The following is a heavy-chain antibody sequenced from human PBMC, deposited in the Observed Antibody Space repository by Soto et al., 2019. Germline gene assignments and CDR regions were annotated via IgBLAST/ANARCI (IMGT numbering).Heavy chain of an antibody. CDR2: INHSGST. J-gene: IGHJ4*02. V-gene: IGHV4-34*01. CDR3: ARGGVVVAATQFDY. Sequence: QVQLQQWGAGLLKPSETLSLTCAVYGGSFSGYYWSWLRQPPGKGLEWIGEINHSGSTKYNPSLKSLVTISIDTSKNQFSLKLSSVTAADTAVYYCARGGVVVAATQFDYWGQGTLVTVSS. CDR1: GGSFSGYY. D-gene: IGHD2-15*01.